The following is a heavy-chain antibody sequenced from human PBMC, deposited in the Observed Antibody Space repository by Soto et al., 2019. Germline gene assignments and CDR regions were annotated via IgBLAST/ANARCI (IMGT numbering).Heavy chain of an antibody. J-gene: IGHJ6*02. CDR3: ATPPSPLSGYYYYYGMDV. CDR1: GFTFSSYA. D-gene: IGHD1-26*01. V-gene: IGHV3-23*01. Sequence: GGSLRLSCAASGFTFSSYAMSWVRQAPGKGLEWVSAISGSGGSTYYADSVKGRFTISRDNSKNTLYLQMNSLRAEDTAVYYCATPPSPLSGYYYYYGMDVWGQGTTVTVSS. CDR2: ISGSGGST.